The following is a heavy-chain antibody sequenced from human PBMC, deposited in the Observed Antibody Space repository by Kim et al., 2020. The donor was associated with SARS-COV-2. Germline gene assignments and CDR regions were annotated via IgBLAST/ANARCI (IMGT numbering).Heavy chain of an antibody. V-gene: IGHV3-43D*03. CDR3: AREGYCSSTSCYQDFDY. Sequence: VKGRFTISRDNSKNSLYLQMNSLRAEDTALYYCAREGYCSSTSCYQDFDYWGQGTLVTVSS. J-gene: IGHJ4*02. D-gene: IGHD2-2*01.